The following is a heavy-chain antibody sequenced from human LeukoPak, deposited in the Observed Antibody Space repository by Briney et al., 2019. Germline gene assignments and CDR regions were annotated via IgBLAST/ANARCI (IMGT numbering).Heavy chain of an antibody. CDR3: ARGLYCSSTSCYFGSIRFDP. Sequence: SETLSLTCAVYGGSFSGYYWSWIRQPPGKGLEWIGEINHSGSTNYNPSLKSRVTISVDTSKNQFSLKLSSVTAADTAVYYCARGLYCSSTSCYFGSIRFDPWGQGTLVTDSS. D-gene: IGHD2-2*01. CDR2: INHSGST. V-gene: IGHV4-34*01. J-gene: IGHJ5*02. CDR1: GGSFSGYY.